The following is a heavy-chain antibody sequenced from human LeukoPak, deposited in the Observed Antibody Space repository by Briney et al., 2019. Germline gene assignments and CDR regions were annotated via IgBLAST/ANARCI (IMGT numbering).Heavy chain of an antibody. J-gene: IGHJ4*02. Sequence: GGSLRLSCVASGLTFEDYGMSWVRQPAGKGLEWVSSINWHGGSTHYAESVKGRFTISRDNAKNSLFLQMNSLRAEDTALYYCARANYSPYYFDYWGQGTLVTVSS. CDR2: INWHGGST. CDR1: GLTFEDYG. V-gene: IGHV3-20*04. CDR3: ARANYSPYYFDY. D-gene: IGHD4-11*01.